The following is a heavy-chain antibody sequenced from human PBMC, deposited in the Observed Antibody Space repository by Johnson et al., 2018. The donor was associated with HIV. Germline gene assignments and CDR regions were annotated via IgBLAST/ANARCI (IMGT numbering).Heavy chain of an antibody. CDR3: AKDPVGATWAFDI. D-gene: IGHD1-26*01. Sequence: QEKLVESGGGVVQPGGSLRLSCAASGFTVSSYGMHWVRQAPGKGLEWVAFIRYDGSNKYYADSVKGRFTISRDNSKNTLYLQMKSERAEDTAVYYCAKDPVGATWAFDIWGQGTMVTVSS. J-gene: IGHJ3*02. CDR2: IRYDGSNK. CDR1: GFTVSSYG. V-gene: IGHV3-30*02.